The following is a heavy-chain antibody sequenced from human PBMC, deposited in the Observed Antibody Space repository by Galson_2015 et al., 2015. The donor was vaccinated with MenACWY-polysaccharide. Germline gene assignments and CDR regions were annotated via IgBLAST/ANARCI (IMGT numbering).Heavy chain of an antibody. V-gene: IGHV1-69*02. D-gene: IGHD2-15*01. CDR2: IIPFASME. CDR3: ARVDCSGGHCYFAY. CDR1: GDSLSSYS. Sequence: SVKVSCKASGDSLSSYSIGWVRQAPGQGLEWMGRIIPFASMENYAQKFQGRVTISADTSANTVYMQLSSLRSDDTAVYFCARVDCSGGHCYFAYWGQGTLVTVSS. J-gene: IGHJ4*01.